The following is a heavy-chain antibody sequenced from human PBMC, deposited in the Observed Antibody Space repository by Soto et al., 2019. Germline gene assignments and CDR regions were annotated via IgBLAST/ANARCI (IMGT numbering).Heavy chain of an antibody. CDR1: GGSISSGDYY. CDR3: ARRAVAGRHNEIDY. CDR2: IYYSGST. V-gene: IGHV4-30-4*01. J-gene: IGHJ4*02. D-gene: IGHD6-19*01. Sequence: PSETLSLTCTVSGGSISSGDYYWSWIRQPPGKGLEWIGYIYYSGSTYYNPSLKSRVTISVDTSKNQFSLKLSSVTAADTAVYYCARRAVAGRHNEIDYWGQGTLVTGSS.